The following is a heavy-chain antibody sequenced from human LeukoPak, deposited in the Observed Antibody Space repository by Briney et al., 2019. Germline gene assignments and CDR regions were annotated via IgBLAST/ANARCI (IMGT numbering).Heavy chain of an antibody. V-gene: IGHV3-21*01. CDR2: ISRSSSYI. J-gene: IGHJ4*02. CDR1: GFTFSTYS. CDR3: ARDRGWYHADS. D-gene: IGHD6-19*01. Sequence: GGSLRLSCAASGFTFSTYSMNWVRQAPGKGLEWVSSISRSSSYIYYADSVKGRFTISRDNTKNSLYLQMNSLRAEDTAVYYCARDRGWYHADSWGQGTLVTVSS.